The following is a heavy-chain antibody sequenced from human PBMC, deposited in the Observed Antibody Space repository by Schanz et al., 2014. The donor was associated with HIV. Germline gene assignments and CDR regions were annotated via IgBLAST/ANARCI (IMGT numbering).Heavy chain of an antibody. CDR2: ISYDGRNK. D-gene: IGHD3-22*01. CDR1: GFSFDTFS. J-gene: IGHJ6*02. CDR3: AKDRNHYDSRYRGKGNYYYYYGMDV. V-gene: IGHV3-30*18. Sequence: QVQLVESGGGVVQPGRSLRLSCAGSGFSFDTFSIHWVRQAPGKGLEWLAVISYDGRNKKFANSGKGRFTISRDNSKNTVYLQMKSLRPEDTAVYYCAKDRNHYDSRYRGKGNYYYYYGMDVWGQGTTVTVSS.